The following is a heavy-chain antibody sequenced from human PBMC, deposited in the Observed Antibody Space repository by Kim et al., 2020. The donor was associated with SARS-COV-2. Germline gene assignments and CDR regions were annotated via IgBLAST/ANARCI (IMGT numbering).Heavy chain of an antibody. CDR3: ARDRDYFDY. Sequence: GGSLRLSCAASGFTFSSYAMHWVRQAPGKGLEWVAVISYDGSNKYYADSVKGRFTISRDNSKNTLYLQMNSLRAEDTAVYYCARDRDYFDYWGQGTLVTVSS. V-gene: IGHV3-30*04. J-gene: IGHJ4*02. CDR1: GFTFSSYA. CDR2: ISYDGSNK.